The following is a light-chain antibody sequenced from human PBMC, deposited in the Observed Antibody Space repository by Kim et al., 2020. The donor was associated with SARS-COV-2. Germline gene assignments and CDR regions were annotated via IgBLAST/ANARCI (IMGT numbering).Light chain of an antibody. CDR2: SNN. J-gene: IGLJ2*01. CDR1: SSNIGSNT. V-gene: IGLV1-44*01. CDR3: AAWDDSLNGPV. Sequence: VLTQPPSASGTPGQRVTISCSGSSSNIGSNTVNWYQQLPGTAPKVLIYSNNQRPSGVPDRFSDSKSGTSASLAISGLQSEDEADYYCAAWDDSLNGPVFGGGTQLTVL.